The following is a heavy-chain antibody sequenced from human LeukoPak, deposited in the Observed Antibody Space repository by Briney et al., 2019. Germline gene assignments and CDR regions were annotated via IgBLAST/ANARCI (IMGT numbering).Heavy chain of an antibody. CDR1: GYTFTSYG. V-gene: IGHV1-18*01. J-gene: IGHJ4*02. D-gene: IGHD3-22*01. CDR3: ARGDELGYYYDSSGYFDY. CDR2: ISAYNGNT. Sequence: GASVKVSCKASGYTFTSYGISWVRQAPGQGLEWMGWISAYNGNTNYAQKLQGRVTMTTDTSTSTAYMELRSLRSDDTAVYYCARGDELGYYYDSSGYFDYWGQGTLVTVSS.